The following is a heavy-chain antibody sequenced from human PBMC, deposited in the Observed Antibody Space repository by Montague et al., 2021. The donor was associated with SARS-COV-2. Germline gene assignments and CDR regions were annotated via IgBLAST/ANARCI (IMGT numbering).Heavy chain of an antibody. CDR3: AVTYYYSSGFDY. V-gene: IGHV4-4*02. Sequence: SETLSLTCAVSGGSISSSNWWSWVRQPPGKGLEWIGEIYHSGSTNYNPSLKSRATISVDKSKNQFSLKLSSVTAADTAVYYCAVTYYYSSGFDYWGQGTLVTVSS. D-gene: IGHD3-10*01. CDR1: GGSISSSNW. J-gene: IGHJ4*02. CDR2: IYHSGST.